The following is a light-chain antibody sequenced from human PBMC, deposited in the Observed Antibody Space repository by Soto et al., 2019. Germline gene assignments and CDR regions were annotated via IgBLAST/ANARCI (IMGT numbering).Light chain of an antibody. CDR3: QQYGSSPIT. CDR1: QSVSNNY. J-gene: IGKJ5*01. V-gene: IGKV3-20*01. Sequence: IVLTHSPGTLSLSPGERATLSCRSSQSVSNNYLAWYQQKPGQAPRLLIYGASNRATGIPDRFSGSGSGTDFTLTISSLQSEDFAVYYCQQYGSSPITFGQGTRLEIK. CDR2: GAS.